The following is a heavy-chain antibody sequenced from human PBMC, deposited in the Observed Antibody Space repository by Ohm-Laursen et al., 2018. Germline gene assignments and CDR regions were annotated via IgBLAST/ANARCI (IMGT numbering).Heavy chain of an antibody. D-gene: IGHD6-13*01. Sequence: SLRLSCAASGFTFSTYSMNWVRQAPGKGLEWVSSITSSSSYIYYVDSVKGRFTISRDNAKKVLYLQMNSLRAEDTAVYYCVRVSEQQLVNGMDVWGQGTTVTVSS. CDR2: ITSSSSYI. V-gene: IGHV3-21*01. CDR3: VRVSEQQLVNGMDV. CDR1: GFTFSTYS. J-gene: IGHJ6*02.